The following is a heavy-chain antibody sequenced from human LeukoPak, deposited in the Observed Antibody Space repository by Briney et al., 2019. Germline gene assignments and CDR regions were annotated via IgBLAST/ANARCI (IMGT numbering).Heavy chain of an antibody. CDR3: ARPLGTGAFGELS. Sequence: GGSLRLSCAASGFTFSNYGMHWVRQAPGKGLEWVAVIWYDGSTEYYLDSVKGRFTISRDNSKNTLYLQMNSLRAEDTAVYYCARPLGTGAFGELSWGQGTLVTVSS. V-gene: IGHV3-33*01. CDR1: GFTFSNYG. J-gene: IGHJ5*02. D-gene: IGHD3-10*01. CDR2: IWYDGSTE.